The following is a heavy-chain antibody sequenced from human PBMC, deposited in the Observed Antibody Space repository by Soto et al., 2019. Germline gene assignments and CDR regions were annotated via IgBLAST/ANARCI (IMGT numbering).Heavy chain of an antibody. Sequence: ASVKVSCKASGYIFSSFHINWVREAPGQGLEWMGWISGYSGNTKYAQNLQGRLTLTTDTSTNTAYMELRSLRSDDTAVYYCARDVYGFVNAFDLWGQGTVVTVSS. CDR3: ARDVYGFVNAFDL. CDR1: GYIFSSFH. V-gene: IGHV1-18*01. J-gene: IGHJ3*01. CDR2: ISGYSGNT. D-gene: IGHD3-10*01.